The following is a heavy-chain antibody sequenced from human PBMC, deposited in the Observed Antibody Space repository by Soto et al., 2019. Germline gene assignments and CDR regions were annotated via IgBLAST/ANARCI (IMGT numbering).Heavy chain of an antibody. CDR3: ARGLFSENYYSGGWYYFDY. V-gene: IGHV4-34*01. CDR1: GGSFSGYS. CDR2: INHSGST. D-gene: IGHD1-26*01. J-gene: IGHJ4*02. Sequence: QVQLQQWGAGLLKPSETLSLTCAVYGGSFSGYSWTWIRQSPGKGLEWIGQINHSGSTTYNPSLKSRFTTSRATSKNLFSLERSSVTAADTAVYYCARGLFSENYYSGGWYYFDYWVQGTLVTVSS.